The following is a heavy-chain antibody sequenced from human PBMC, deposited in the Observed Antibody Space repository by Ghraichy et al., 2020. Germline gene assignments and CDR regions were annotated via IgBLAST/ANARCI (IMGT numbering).Heavy chain of an antibody. CDR1: GFTFSSYE. CDR3: ARGDILTGYYTDY. CDR2: ISSSGSTI. V-gene: IGHV3-48*03. J-gene: IGHJ4*02. Sequence: GGSLRLSCAASGFTFSSYEMNWVRQAPGKGLEWVSYISSSGSTIYYADSVKGRFTISRDNAKNSLYLQMNSLRAEDTAVYYCARGDILTGYYTDYWGQGTLVTVSS. D-gene: IGHD3-9*01.